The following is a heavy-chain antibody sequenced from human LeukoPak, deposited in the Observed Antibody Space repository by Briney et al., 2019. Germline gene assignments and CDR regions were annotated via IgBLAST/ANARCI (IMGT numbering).Heavy chain of an antibody. Sequence: ASVKVSCKASGYTFTSYGISWVRQAPGKGLEWMGWISAYNGNTNNAQKLQGRVTMTTDTSTSTAYMELRSLRSDDTAVYYCARPQAMDYDFWSGPSSFDPWGQGTLVTVSS. D-gene: IGHD3-3*01. CDR2: ISAYNGNT. CDR1: GYTFTSYG. CDR3: ARPQAMDYDFWSGPSSFDP. V-gene: IGHV1-18*01. J-gene: IGHJ5*02.